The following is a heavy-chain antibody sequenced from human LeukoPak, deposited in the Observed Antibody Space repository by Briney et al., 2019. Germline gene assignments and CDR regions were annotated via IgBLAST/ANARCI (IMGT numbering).Heavy chain of an antibody. CDR1: GGSISSSSYY. J-gene: IGHJ3*02. V-gene: IGHV4-39*07. CDR3: ARSIVVVPAAPHGAFDI. Sequence: SETLSLTCAVSGGSISSSSYYWGWIRQPPGKGLEWIGSIYYSGSTYYNPSLKSRVTISVDTSKNQFSLKLSSVTAADTAVYYCARSIVVVPAAPHGAFDIWGQGTMVTVSS. CDR2: IYYSGST. D-gene: IGHD2-2*01.